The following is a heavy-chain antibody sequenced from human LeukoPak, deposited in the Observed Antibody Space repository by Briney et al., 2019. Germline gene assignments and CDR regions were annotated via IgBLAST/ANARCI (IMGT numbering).Heavy chain of an antibody. J-gene: IGHJ4*02. D-gene: IGHD6-13*01. Sequence: GGSLRLSCAASGFTFSSYGMHWVRQAPGKGLEWVAVISYDGSNKYYADSVKGRFTISRDNSKNTLYLQMNSLRAEDTAVYYCAKEGSSWSTFDYWGQGTLVTVSS. CDR1: GFTFSSYG. CDR3: AKEGSSWSTFDY. V-gene: IGHV3-30*18. CDR2: ISYDGSNK.